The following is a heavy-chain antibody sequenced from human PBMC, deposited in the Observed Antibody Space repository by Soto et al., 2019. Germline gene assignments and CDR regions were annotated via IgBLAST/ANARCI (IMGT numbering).Heavy chain of an antibody. D-gene: IGHD4-17*01. CDR2: IYHSGST. CDR3: ASRPTVTPFDWFAP. Sequence: PSETLSLTCAVSSGSISSSNWWSWVRQPPGKGLEWIGEIYHSGSTNYNPSLKSRVTISVDKSKNQFSLKLSSVTAADTAVYYCASRPTVTPFDWFAPWGQGTPVTGSS. CDR1: SGSISSSNW. V-gene: IGHV4-4*02. J-gene: IGHJ5*02.